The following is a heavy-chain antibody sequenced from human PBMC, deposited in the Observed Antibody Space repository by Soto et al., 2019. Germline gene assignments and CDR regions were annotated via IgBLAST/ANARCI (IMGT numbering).Heavy chain of an antibody. V-gene: IGHV3-23*01. CDR1: GFPFSSYS. CDR2: ISGSGGST. J-gene: IGHJ6*02. CDR3: ATPPGKYPPTYYYYGMDV. Sequence: GGSLSLSCTASGFPFSSYSMSWVRQAPGKGLEWVSAISGSGGSTYYADSVKGRFTISRDNSKNTLYLQMNSLRAEDTAVYYCATPPGKYPPTYYYYGMDVWGQGTTVTVSS.